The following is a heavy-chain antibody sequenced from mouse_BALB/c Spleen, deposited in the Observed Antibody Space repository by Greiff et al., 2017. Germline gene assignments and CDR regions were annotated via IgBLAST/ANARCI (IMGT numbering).Heavy chain of an antibody. CDR2: IDPANGNT. V-gene: IGHV14-3*02. J-gene: IGHJ2*01. CDR3: ASYGYDGDY. CDR1: GFNIKDTY. D-gene: IGHD2-2*01. Sequence: EVQRVESGAELVKPGASVKLSCTASGFNIKDTYMHWVKQRPEQGLEWIGRIDPANGNTKYDPKFQGKATITADTSSNTAYLQLSSLTSEDTAVYYCASYGYDGDYWGQGTTLTVSS.